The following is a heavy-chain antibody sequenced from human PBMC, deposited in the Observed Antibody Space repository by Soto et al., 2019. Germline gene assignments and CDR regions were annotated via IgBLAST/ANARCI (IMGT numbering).Heavy chain of an antibody. CDR2: INHSGST. Sequence: SETLSLTCAVYGGSFSGYYWSWIRQPPGKGLEWIGEINHSGSTNYNPSPKSRVTISVDTSKNQFSLKLSSVTAADTAVYYCARGRRKAGTYYYHGMDVWGQGTTVTVSS. J-gene: IGHJ6*02. CDR1: GGSFSGYY. D-gene: IGHD6-19*01. CDR3: ARGRRKAGTYYYHGMDV. V-gene: IGHV4-34*01.